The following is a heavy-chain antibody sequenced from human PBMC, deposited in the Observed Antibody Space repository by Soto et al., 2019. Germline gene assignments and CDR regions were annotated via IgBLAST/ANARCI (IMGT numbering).Heavy chain of an antibody. V-gene: IGHV1-69*12. CDR1: GGTFSSYT. J-gene: IGHJ2*01. CDR3: ARGNHRWLQLWYFDL. Sequence: QVQLVQSGAEVKKPGSSVTFSFKASGGTFSSYTISWVRQAPGQGLEWMGGIIPIFGTANYAQKYQGRVTITADESTSTAYMELSSLRSEDTAVYYCARGNHRWLQLWYFDLWGRCTLVTVAS. D-gene: IGHD5-12*01. CDR2: IIPIFGTA.